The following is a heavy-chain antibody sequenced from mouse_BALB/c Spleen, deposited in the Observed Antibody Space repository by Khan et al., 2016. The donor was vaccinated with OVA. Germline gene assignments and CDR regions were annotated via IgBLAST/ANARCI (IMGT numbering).Heavy chain of an antibody. CDR1: GFSLTSYG. Sequence: VQLQESGPGLVAPSQSLSITCTISGFSLTSYGVHWVRQPPGKGLEWLVVIWSDGHTTYNSALKSRLSISKDNSTSQDFLKMNSPQTADTAMYYCARHGYYGNYGPYFDVWGAGTTVTVSS. CDR3: ARHGYYGNYGPYFDV. V-gene: IGHV2-6-1*01. CDR2: IWSDGHT. J-gene: IGHJ1*01. D-gene: IGHD2-1*01.